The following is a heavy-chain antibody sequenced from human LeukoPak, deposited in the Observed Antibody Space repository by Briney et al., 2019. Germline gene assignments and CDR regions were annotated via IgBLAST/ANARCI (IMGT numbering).Heavy chain of an antibody. CDR3: AREYSSSWYYYYYGMDV. CDR1: GFTFSSYA. CDR2: ISHDGSNK. D-gene: IGHD6-13*01. V-gene: IGHV3-30*04. Sequence: GRSLRLFCAASGFTFSSYAMHWVRQAPGKGLEWVAVISHDGSNKYYADSVKGRFTISRDNSKNTLYLKMNSLRAEDTAVYYCAREYSSSWYYYYYGMDVWGQGTTVTVSS. J-gene: IGHJ6*02.